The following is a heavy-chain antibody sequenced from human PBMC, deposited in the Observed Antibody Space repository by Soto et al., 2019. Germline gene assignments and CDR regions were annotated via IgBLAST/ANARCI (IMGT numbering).Heavy chain of an antibody. V-gene: IGHV1-69*13. CDR3: AGASYDILTGYPWD. CDR2: IIPIFGTA. Sequence: SVKVSCKASGGTFSSYTISWVRQAPGEGLEWMGGIIPIFGTANYAQKFQGRVTITADESTSTAYMELSSLRSEDTAVYYCAGASYDILTGYPWDWGQGTLVTVSS. J-gene: IGHJ4*02. D-gene: IGHD3-9*01. CDR1: GGTFSSYT.